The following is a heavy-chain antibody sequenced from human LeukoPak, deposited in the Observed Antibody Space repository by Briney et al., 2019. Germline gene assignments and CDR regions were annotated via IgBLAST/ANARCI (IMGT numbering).Heavy chain of an antibody. D-gene: IGHD3-3*01. V-gene: IGHV1-46*01. CDR2: INPSGGST. J-gene: IGHJ4*02. CDR3: ARGVEWLPFDY. CDR1: GYTFTSYG. Sequence: GASVKVSCKASGYTFTSYGISWVRQAPGQGLEWMGIINPSGGSTSYAQKFQGRVTMTRDTSTSTVYMELSSLRSEDTAVYYCARGVEWLPFDYWGQGTLVTVSS.